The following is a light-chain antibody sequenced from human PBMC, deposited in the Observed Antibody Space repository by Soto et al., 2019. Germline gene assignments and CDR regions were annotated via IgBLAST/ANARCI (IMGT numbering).Light chain of an antibody. CDR3: QQYDNLPPLT. V-gene: IGKV1-33*01. CDR2: DAS. Sequence: DIQMTQSPSSLSASVGDRVTITCQTSQDISNYLNWYQQKPGKGPKLLIYDASNLETGVPSRFSGSGYGTDSTFNISSLQPEDIATYYCQQYDNLPPLTFGGGTKVEIK. CDR1: QDISNY. J-gene: IGKJ4*01.